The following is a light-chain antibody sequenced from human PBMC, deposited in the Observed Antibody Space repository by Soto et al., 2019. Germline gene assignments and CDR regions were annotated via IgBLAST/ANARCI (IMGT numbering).Light chain of an antibody. J-gene: IGKJ5*01. CDR1: QDISNY. Sequence: DLPITPSPFPLAASVGDRVTITCQASQDISNYLNWYQQKPGKAPKLLIYDASNLETGVPSRFSGSGSGTDFTFTISSLQPEDIATYYCQQYDNLITFGQGTRLEIK. V-gene: IGKV1-33*01. CDR2: DAS. CDR3: QQYDNLIT.